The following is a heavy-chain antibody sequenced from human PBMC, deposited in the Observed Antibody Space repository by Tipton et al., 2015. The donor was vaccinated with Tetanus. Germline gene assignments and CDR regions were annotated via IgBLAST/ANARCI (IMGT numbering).Heavy chain of an antibody. D-gene: IGHD2-21*01. CDR2: IYYTGST. CDR1: GGPLRSGDHY. J-gene: IGHJ6*02. Sequence: TLSLTCTVSGGPLRSGDHYWSWIRQPPGKGLEWIGYIYYTGSTNYNPSLKSGVTISLDTSKNQFSLKLTSVSAADTAVYYCARLTGHSMDVVDYYYFGMDVWGQGTKVTVSS. CDR3: ARLTGHSMDVVDYYYFGMDV. V-gene: IGHV4-61*08.